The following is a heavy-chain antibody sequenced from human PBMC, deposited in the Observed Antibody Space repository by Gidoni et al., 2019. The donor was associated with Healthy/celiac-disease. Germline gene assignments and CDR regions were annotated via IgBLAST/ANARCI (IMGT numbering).Heavy chain of an antibody. CDR3: ARLGGNHYYYYGMDV. CDR1: GYSFTSYW. D-gene: IGHD3-16*01. Sequence: EVQLVQSGAEGQKPGESLKISCKGSGYSFTSYWIGWVRQMPGKGLEWMGIIYPGDSDTRYSPSFQGQVTISADKSISTAYLQWSSLKASDTAMYYCARLGGNHYYYYGMDVWGQGTTVTVSS. J-gene: IGHJ6*02. CDR2: IYPGDSDT. V-gene: IGHV5-51*01.